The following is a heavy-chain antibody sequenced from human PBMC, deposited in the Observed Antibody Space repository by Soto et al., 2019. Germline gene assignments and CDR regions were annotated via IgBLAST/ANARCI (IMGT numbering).Heavy chain of an antibody. CDR3: ARDDVLCDGGRCYGVPLDF. Sequence: EVHLVESGGGLVQPGGSLRLSCAASGFTVSSKYMSWVRQAPGKGLEWVSLIQSGGPTYYADSVKGRFTIARDTSENTLHLQMDSLRAEDTAVYYCARDDVLCDGGRCYGVPLDFWGKGTTVTVSS. CDR2: IQSGGPT. D-gene: IGHD2-15*01. J-gene: IGHJ6*04. CDR1: GFTVSSKY. V-gene: IGHV3-66*01.